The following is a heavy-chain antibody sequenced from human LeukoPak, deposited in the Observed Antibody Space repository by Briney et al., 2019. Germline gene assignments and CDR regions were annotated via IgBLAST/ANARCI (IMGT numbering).Heavy chain of an antibody. D-gene: IGHD3-9*01. V-gene: IGHV1-69*06. CDR3: ARGSPIRILTGYYV. CDR1: GGTFSSYA. CDR2: IIPIFGTA. J-gene: IGHJ4*02. Sequence: ASVKVSCKASGGTFSSYAISWVRQAPGQGLEWMGGIIPIFGTANYAQKFQGRVTITADKSTSTAYMELSSLRSEDTAVYYCARGSPIRILTGYYVWGQGTLVTVSS.